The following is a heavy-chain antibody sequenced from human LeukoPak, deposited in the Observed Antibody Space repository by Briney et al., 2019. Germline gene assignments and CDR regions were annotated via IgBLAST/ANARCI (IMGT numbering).Heavy chain of an antibody. V-gene: IGHV3-43*02. CDR3: AKDIGGYSGYDLGY. CDR2: ISGDGGIT. CDR1: GFIFDEYT. J-gene: IGHJ4*02. Sequence: LTGGSLRLSCAASGFIFDEYTMHWVRQAPGKGLEWVSLISGDGGITSYADSVKGRFTISRDNSENSLYLQMNSLRIEDTALYYCAKDIGGYSGYDLGYWGQGTLVTVSS. D-gene: IGHD5-12*01.